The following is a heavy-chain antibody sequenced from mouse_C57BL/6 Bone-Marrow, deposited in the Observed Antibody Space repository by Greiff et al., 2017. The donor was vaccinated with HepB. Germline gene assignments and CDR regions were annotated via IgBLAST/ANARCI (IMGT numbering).Heavy chain of an antibody. J-gene: IGHJ4*01. D-gene: IGHD4-1*01. Sequence: VQGVESGPGLVAPSQSLSITCTVSGFSLTSYGVDWVRQSPGKGLEWLGVIWGVGSTNYNSALKSRLSISKDNSKSQVFLKMNSLQTDDTAMYYCASATGTGAMDYWGQGTSVTVSS. CDR2: IWGVGST. CDR1: GFSLTSYG. V-gene: IGHV2-6*01. CDR3: ASATGTGAMDY.